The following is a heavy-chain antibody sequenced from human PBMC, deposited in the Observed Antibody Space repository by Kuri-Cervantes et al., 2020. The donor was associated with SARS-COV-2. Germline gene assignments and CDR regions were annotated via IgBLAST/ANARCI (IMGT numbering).Heavy chain of an antibody. CDR1: GFTFSSYA. D-gene: IGHD2-15*01. CDR3: AKVVGYGYGKLGFDY. J-gene: IGHJ4*02. Sequence: GGSLRLSCAASGFTFSSYAMSWVRQAPGKGLEGVSAISGSGGSTYYADSVEGRFTISRDNSKNTLYLQMNSLRAEDTAVYYCAKVVGYGYGKLGFDYWGQGTLVTVSS. V-gene: IGHV3-23*01. CDR2: ISGSGGST.